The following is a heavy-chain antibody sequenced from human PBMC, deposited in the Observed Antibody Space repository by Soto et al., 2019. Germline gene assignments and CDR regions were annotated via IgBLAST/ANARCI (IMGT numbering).Heavy chain of an antibody. V-gene: IGHV3-74*01. D-gene: IGHD3-16*01. CDR2: IKSDGSST. CDR3: ASPLVSTRGSWMDG. Sequence: GGSLRLSCVASGLSFSSNWMHWVRQAPGKGLVWVSRIKSDGSSTFYADSVKGRLTISRDNAKNTLYLQMNSLRVEDTAVYFCASPLVSTRGSWMDGWGKGTTVTVSS. CDR1: GLSFSSNW. J-gene: IGHJ6*04.